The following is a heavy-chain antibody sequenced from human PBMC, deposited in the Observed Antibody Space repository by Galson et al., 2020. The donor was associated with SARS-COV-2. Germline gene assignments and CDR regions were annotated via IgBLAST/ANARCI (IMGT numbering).Heavy chain of an antibody. J-gene: IGHJ3*02. CDR3: ARDRGTIFGVVTVNDAFDI. CDR2: INHSGST. CDR1: GGSFSGYY. V-gene: IGHV4-34*01. D-gene: IGHD3-3*01. Sequence: SETLSLTCAVYGGSFSGYYWSGIRQPPGKGLEWIGEINHSGSTNYNPSLKSRVTISVDTSKNQFSLNLSSVTAADTAVYYCARDRGTIFGVVTVNDAFDIWGQGTMVTVSS.